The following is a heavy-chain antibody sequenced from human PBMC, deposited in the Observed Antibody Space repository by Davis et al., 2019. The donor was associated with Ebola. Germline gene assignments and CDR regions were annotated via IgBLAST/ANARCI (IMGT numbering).Heavy chain of an antibody. Sequence: SVKVSCKASGGTFSSYAISWVRQAPGQGLEWMGRIIPILGIANYAQKFQGRVTITADKSTSTAYMELSSLRSEDTAVYYCARDRLPSDSSGYYSWFDPWGQGTLVTVSS. V-gene: IGHV1-69*04. D-gene: IGHD3-22*01. CDR1: GGTFSSYA. CDR2: IIPILGIA. CDR3: ARDRLPSDSSGYYSWFDP. J-gene: IGHJ5*02.